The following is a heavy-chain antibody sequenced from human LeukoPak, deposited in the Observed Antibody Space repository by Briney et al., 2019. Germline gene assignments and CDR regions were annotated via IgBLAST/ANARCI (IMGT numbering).Heavy chain of an antibody. Sequence: GGSLRLSCGASGFTFSKHGMNWVRQAPGKGLEWLSGVSPPGGGTYYADSVRGRFTISRDDSKNTLSLQMNSLRVEDTAVYYCARDLAWGAFDYWGQGTLVTVSS. CDR3: ARDLAWGAFDY. J-gene: IGHJ4*02. V-gene: IGHV3-23*01. D-gene: IGHD7-27*01. CDR1: GFTFSKHG. CDR2: VSPPGGGT.